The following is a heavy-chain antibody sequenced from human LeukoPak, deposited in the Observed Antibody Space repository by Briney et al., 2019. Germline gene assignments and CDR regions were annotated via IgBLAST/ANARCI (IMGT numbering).Heavy chain of an antibody. Sequence: ASVKVSCKASGYTFTNYGFSWVRQAPGQGLEWMGWISAYNGYTDYAQKFQSRVTMTTDTSTSTAYMELRSLRSDDTAVYYCARVDTIFGVVTTGDYWGQGTLVTVSS. CDR1: GYTFTNYG. V-gene: IGHV1-18*01. CDR3: ARVDTIFGVVTTGDY. CDR2: ISAYNGYT. J-gene: IGHJ4*02. D-gene: IGHD3-3*01.